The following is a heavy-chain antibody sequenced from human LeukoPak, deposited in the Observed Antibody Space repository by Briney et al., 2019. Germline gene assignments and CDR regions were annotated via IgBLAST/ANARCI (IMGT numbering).Heavy chain of an antibody. CDR3: ARDPGYYYDSSGPPYYFDY. V-gene: IGHV1-46*01. Sequence: GASVKVSCKASGYTFTSYYMHWVRQAPGQGLEWMGIINPSGGSTSYAQKFQGRVTMTRDTSTSTVYMELSSLRSEDTAVYYCARDPGYYYDSSGPPYYFDYWGQGTLVTVSS. D-gene: IGHD3-22*01. J-gene: IGHJ4*02. CDR1: GYTFTSYY. CDR2: INPSGGST.